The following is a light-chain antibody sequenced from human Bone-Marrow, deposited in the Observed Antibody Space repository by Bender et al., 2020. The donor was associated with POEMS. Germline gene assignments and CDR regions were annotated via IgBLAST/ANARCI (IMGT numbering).Light chain of an antibody. Sequence: QSVVTQPPSLSEAPRQRVTISCSGSSSNIGNHGVNWYQQLPGEAPKLLIYYDDLLTPGVSDRFSASKSGTSASLAISELQSEDEALYYCSAWDDSLSAVVLGGGTKLTVL. CDR2: YDD. CDR3: SAWDDSLSAVV. V-gene: IGLV1-36*01. CDR1: SSNIGNHG. J-gene: IGLJ2*01.